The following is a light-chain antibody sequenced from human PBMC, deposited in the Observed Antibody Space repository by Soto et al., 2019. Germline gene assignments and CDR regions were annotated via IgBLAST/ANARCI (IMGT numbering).Light chain of an antibody. V-gene: IGKV1-39*01. Sequence: DIQMTQSPSALXXXXXXXXXXXCRSSQTISNYLNWYQQKPGKAPKLLIYGASSLQTGVPSRFSGSGSGTDFTLTISSLQPEDFATYYCQQSYNTLWTFGQGTKVDIK. J-gene: IGKJ1*01. CDR2: GAS. CDR1: QTISNY. CDR3: QQSYNTLWT.